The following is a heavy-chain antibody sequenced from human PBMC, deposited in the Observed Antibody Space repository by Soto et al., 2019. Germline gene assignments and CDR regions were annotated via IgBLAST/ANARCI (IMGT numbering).Heavy chain of an antibody. CDR1: GFTFSSYA. Sequence: EVQLLESGGGLVQPGGSLRLSCAASGFTFSSYAMSWVRQAPGKGLEWVSVISGSGASTYYADSVRGRFTMSRDNSKNTLYLQLNSLRAEDTAVYYCAKGRGGAAAGPTKFYGMDVWGQGTTVTVSS. CDR2: ISGSGAST. J-gene: IGHJ6*02. V-gene: IGHV3-23*01. D-gene: IGHD6-13*01. CDR3: AKGRGGAAAGPTKFYGMDV.